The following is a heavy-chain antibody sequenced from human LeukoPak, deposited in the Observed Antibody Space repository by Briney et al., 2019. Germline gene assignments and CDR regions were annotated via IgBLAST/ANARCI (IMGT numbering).Heavy chain of an antibody. J-gene: IGHJ4*02. Sequence: PSETLSLTCSVSGASISSSSYYWGWIRQPPGKGLEWIGTIYYSGSTYYNPSLKSRVTISVDTSKNHFSLKLSSVTAADTAVYYCARHFCSSTICPFDYWGQGTLVTVPS. CDR2: IYYSGST. CDR3: ARHFCSSTICPFDY. CDR1: GASISSSSYY. D-gene: IGHD2-2*01. V-gene: IGHV4-39*01.